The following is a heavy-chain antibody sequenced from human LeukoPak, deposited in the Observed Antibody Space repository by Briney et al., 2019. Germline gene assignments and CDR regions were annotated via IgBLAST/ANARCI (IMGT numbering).Heavy chain of an antibody. CDR2: INPSGGRA. CDR1: GYTFTRHY. D-gene: IGHD2-2*01. Sequence: GASVKVSCKASGYTFTRHYMHWVRQGPGQGLEWMGIINPSGGRASYAQKFQGRVTMTRDTSTSTVYMELSSLRSEDTAVYYCARDPYCSSTSCYDVVLDYWGQGTLVTVSS. J-gene: IGHJ4*02. CDR3: ARDPYCSSTSCYDVVLDY. V-gene: IGHV1-46*01.